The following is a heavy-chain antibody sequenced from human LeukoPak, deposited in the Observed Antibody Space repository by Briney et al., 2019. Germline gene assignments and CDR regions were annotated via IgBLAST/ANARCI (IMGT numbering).Heavy chain of an antibody. Sequence: GGFLRLSCAASGFTFSNAWMSWVRQAPGKGLEWVGRIKSKTDGGTTDYAAPVKGRFTISRDDSKNTLYLQMNSLKTEDTAVYYCTIEIPPSGYALFSGGQGTLVTVSS. D-gene: IGHD5-12*01. J-gene: IGHJ4*02. CDR2: IKSKTDGGTT. CDR1: GFTFSNAW. V-gene: IGHV3-15*01. CDR3: TIEIPPSGYALFS.